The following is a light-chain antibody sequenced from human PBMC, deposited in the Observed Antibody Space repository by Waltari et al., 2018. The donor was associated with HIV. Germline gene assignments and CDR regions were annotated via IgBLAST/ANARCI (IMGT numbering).Light chain of an antibody. J-gene: IGLJ2*01. CDR1: QLGDKY. V-gene: IGLV3-1*01. Sequence: SYQLTQPPSASVSPGQTASITCSGDQLGDKYACWYQQKPGQSPVLVIYQDSNRPSGIPERFSGSNSGNTATLTISGTQAMDEADYYCQAWDSSTVVFGGGTKLTVL. CDR2: QDS. CDR3: QAWDSSTVV.